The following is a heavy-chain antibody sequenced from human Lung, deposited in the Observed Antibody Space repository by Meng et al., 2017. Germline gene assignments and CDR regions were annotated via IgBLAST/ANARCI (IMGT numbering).Heavy chain of an antibody. CDR1: GFSFSSYA. V-gene: IGHV3-23*04. CDR2: LSGGGFTK. Sequence: EVQLVESGGGLLHPGGSLIFSWSSSGFSFSSYAMGWGRRAPGKGLEWLAALSGGGFTKYYADSVKGRFTISRHNSKNTLYLQVNSLRAEDTALYYCAKYSYGLGDYFDYWGQGALVTVSS. D-gene: IGHD3-10*01. J-gene: IGHJ4*02. CDR3: AKYSYGLGDYFDY.